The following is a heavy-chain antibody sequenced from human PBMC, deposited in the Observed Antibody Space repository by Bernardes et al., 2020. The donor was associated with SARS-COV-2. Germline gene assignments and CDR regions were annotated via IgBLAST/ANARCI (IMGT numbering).Heavy chain of an antibody. Sequence: GSRRLSCAASGFTFSSYWMSWVRQAPGKGLEWVANIKQDGSEKYYVDSVKGRFTISRDNAKNSLYLQMNSLRAEDTAVYYCARTFGTMIVGDDAFDIWGQGTMVTVSS. CDR3: ARTFGTMIVGDDAFDI. CDR2: IKQDGSEK. D-gene: IGHD3-22*01. CDR1: GFTFSSYW. J-gene: IGHJ3*02. V-gene: IGHV3-7*04.